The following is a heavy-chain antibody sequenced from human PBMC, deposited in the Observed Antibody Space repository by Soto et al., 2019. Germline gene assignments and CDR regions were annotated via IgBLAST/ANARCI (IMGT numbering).Heavy chain of an antibody. CDR3: AKLLYDYGGTSGLDY. CDR2: ISGSGGST. V-gene: IGHV3-23*01. D-gene: IGHD4-17*01. Sequence: GGSLRLSCAASGFTFSSYAMSWVRQAPGKGLEWVSAISGSGGSTYYADSVKGRFTISRDNSKNTLYLQMNSLRAEDTAVYYCAKLLYDYGGTSGLDYWGQGTLVTVSS. J-gene: IGHJ4*02. CDR1: GFTFSSYA.